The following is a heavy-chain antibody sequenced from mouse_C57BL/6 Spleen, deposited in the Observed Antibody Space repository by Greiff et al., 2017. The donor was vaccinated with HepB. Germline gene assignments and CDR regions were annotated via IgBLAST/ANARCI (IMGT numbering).Heavy chain of an antibody. D-gene: IGHD1-1*01. Sequence: EVKVEESGGGLVKPGGSLKLSCAASGFTFSDYGMHWVRQAPEKGLEWVAYISSGSSTIYYADTVKGRFTISRDNAKNTLFLQMTSLRSEDTAMYYCARRLYYGSSYDAMDYWGQGTSVTVSS. J-gene: IGHJ4*01. CDR1: GFTFSDYG. CDR2: ISSGSSTI. CDR3: ARRLYYGSSYDAMDY. V-gene: IGHV5-17*01.